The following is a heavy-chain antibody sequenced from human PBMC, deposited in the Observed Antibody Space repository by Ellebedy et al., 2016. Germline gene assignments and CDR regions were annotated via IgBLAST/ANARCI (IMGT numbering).Heavy chain of an antibody. D-gene: IGHD7-27*01. CDR1: GFTFSSHS. J-gene: IGHJ4*02. CDR2: MKGDGSST. CDR3: ARDPPSINTGTWG. V-gene: IGHV3-74*01. Sequence: GESLKISXAASGFTFSSHSMHWVRQAPGKGLVWVSRMKGDGSSTSYADSVKGRFTISRDNAKNTLYLQMDSLRVDDTAVYYCARDPPSINTGTWGWGQGTLVTVSS.